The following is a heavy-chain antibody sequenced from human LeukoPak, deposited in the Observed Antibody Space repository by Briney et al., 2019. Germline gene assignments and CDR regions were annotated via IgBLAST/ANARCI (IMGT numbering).Heavy chain of an antibody. CDR2: ISSSSSTI. CDR1: GFTFSSYS. Sequence: PGGSLRLSCAAPGFTFSSYSMNWVRQAPGKGLEWVSYISSSSSTIYYADSVKGRFTISRDNSKNTLYLQMNSLRAEDTAVYYCARASTYYYDSSGYWFFDYWGQGTLVTVSS. D-gene: IGHD3-22*01. CDR3: ARASTYYYDSSGYWFFDY. V-gene: IGHV3-48*01. J-gene: IGHJ4*02.